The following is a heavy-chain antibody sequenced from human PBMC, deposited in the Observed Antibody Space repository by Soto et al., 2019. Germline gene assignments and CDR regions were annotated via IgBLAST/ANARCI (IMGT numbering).Heavy chain of an antibody. CDR3: AKDRAGDIYVAARSGLDY. Sequence: GGSLRLFCAASGFTFFSYGMHWVRQAPGKGLEWVAVISYDGSNKYYGDSVKGRFTISRDNSKNTLYLQMNSLRADDTAVYYCAKDRAGDIYVAARSGLDYWGQGTLVTVYS. D-gene: IGHD3-3*01. CDR1: GFTFFSYG. CDR2: ISYDGSNK. J-gene: IGHJ4*02. V-gene: IGHV3-30*18.